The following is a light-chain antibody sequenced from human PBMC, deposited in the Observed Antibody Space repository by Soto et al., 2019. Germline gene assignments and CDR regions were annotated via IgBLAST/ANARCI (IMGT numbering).Light chain of an antibody. CDR3: QQYNNWPLT. J-gene: IGKJ4*01. V-gene: IGKV3-15*01. CDR2: GAS. Sequence: EIVMTEYPATLSVSPGERATLSCMASQSVSSNLAWYQQKPGQAPRLLIYGASTRATGIPARFSRSGSGTEFTLTISSLQSEDFAVYYCQQYNNWPLTFGGGTKVEIK. CDR1: QSVSSN.